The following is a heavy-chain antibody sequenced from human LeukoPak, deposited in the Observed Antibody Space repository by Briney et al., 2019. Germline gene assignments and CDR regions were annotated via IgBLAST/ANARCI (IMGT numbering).Heavy chain of an antibody. V-gene: IGHV4-34*01. Sequence: SETLSLTCAVYGGSFSGYYWSWIRQPPGKGLEGIGEINHSGSTNYNPSLKSRVTISVDTSKNQFSLKLSSVTAADTAVYYCARLGAKVSSTTTTKGYYYYMDVWGKGTTVTISS. D-gene: IGHD6-13*01. CDR1: GGSFSGYY. CDR2: INHSGST. CDR3: ARLGAKVSSTTTTKGYYYYMDV. J-gene: IGHJ6*03.